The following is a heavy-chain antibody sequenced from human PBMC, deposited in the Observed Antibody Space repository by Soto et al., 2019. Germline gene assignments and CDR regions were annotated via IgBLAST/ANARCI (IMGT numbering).Heavy chain of an antibody. CDR1: GGSISSSNW. Sequence: SETLSLTCAVSGGSISSSNWWSWVRQPPGKGLEWIGEIYHSGSTNYNPSLKSRVTISVDKSKNQFSLKLSSVTAADTAVYYCARGYWDSSGYYPSPFDYWGQGTLVTVSS. J-gene: IGHJ4*02. D-gene: IGHD3-22*01. CDR2: IYHSGST. V-gene: IGHV4-4*02. CDR3: ARGYWDSSGYYPSPFDY.